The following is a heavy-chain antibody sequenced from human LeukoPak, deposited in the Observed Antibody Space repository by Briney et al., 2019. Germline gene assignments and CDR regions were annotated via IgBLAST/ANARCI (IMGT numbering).Heavy chain of an antibody. V-gene: IGHV3-7*03. J-gene: IGHJ6*04. CDR1: GFTFSSYW. CDR2: IKQDGSEK. CDR3: ARGMGELEFYYYYGMDV. Sequence: GGSLRLSCAASGFTFSSYWMSWVRQAPGKGLEWVANIKQDGSEKYYVDSVKGRFTISRDNAKNSLYLQMNSLRAEDTAVYYCARGMGELEFYYYYGMDVWGKGTTVTVPS. D-gene: IGHD3-16*01.